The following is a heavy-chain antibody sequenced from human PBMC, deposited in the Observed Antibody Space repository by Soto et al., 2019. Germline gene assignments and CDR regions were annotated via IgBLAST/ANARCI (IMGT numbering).Heavy chain of an antibody. CDR2: IYYTGST. V-gene: IGHV4-61*01. J-gene: IGHJ4*02. D-gene: IGHD6-6*01. Sequence: ASETLSLTGTVSGGSVNSDNFYWSWIRQPPGRGLEWIGYIYYTGSTNYNPSLKSRVTISIDTSRNQFSLKLSSVTAADTAVYYCAREFSNSPEAFDSWGQGSLVTVSS. CDR3: AREFSNSPEAFDS. CDR1: GGSVNSDNFY.